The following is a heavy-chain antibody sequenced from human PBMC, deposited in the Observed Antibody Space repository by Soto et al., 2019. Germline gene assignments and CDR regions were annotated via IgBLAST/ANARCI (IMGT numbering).Heavy chain of an antibody. J-gene: IGHJ3*02. Sequence: PGGSLRLSYAASGFTFSSYGMHWVRQAPGKGLEWVAVISYDGSNKYYADSVKGRFTISRDNSKNTLYLQMNSLRAEDTAVYYCATLDYDILTGYYTSYDAFDIWGQGTMVTVSS. CDR1: GFTFSSYG. CDR3: ATLDYDILTGYYTSYDAFDI. CDR2: ISYDGSNK. V-gene: IGHV3-30*03. D-gene: IGHD3-9*01.